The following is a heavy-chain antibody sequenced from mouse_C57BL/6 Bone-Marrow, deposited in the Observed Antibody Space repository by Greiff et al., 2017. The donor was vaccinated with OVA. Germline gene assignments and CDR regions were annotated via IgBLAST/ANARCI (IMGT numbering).Heavy chain of an antibody. D-gene: IGHD1-1*01. V-gene: IGHV14-4*01. CDR1: GFNIKDDY. Sequence: EVKLQESGAELVRPGASVKLSCTASGFNIKDDYMHWVKQRPEQGLEWIGWIDPENGDTEYAAKFQGKATITADTASNTAYLQLSSRTYEDTAVYYGTVLRWFAYWGQGTLVTVSA. CDR2: IDPENGDT. J-gene: IGHJ3*01. CDR3: TVLRWFAY.